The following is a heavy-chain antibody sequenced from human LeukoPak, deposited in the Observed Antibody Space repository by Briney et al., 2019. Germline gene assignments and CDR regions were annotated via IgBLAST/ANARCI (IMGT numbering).Heavy chain of an antibody. J-gene: IGHJ5*02. CDR2: IYSSGNS. Sequence: SETLSLTCSISRDSITTNSYWWGWIRQSPGKGLEWIGSIYSSGNSYYNPSLKTRATISPDTSKNQYSLRLTSGTAADTAIYYCARRGIWDLQIGNWFDPWGQGILVIVSS. V-gene: IGHV4-39*01. CDR1: RDSITTNSYW. CDR3: ARRGIWDLQIGNWFDP. D-gene: IGHD3-16*01.